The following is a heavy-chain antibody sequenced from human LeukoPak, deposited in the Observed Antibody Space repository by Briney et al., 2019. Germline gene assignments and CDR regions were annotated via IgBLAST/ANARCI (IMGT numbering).Heavy chain of an antibody. J-gene: IGHJ3*02. CDR2: ISYDRSNK. Sequence: GGSLRLSCAASGFTFSSYAMHWVRQAPGKGLEWVAVISYDRSNKYYADSVKGRFTISRDNSKNTLYLQMNSLRAEDTAVYYCARASGGSDAFDIWGQGTMVTVSS. CDR1: GFTFSSYA. V-gene: IGHV3-30-3*01. CDR3: ARASGGSDAFDI.